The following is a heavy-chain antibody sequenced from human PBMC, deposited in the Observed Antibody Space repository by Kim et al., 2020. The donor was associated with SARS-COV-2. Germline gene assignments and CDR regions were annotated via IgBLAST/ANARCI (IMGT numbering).Heavy chain of an antibody. Sequence: KYYADSVKGRFTISRDNSKNTLYLQMNSLRAEDTAVYYCARDGNGDPLGYWGQGTLVTVSS. CDR3: ARDGNGDPLGY. V-gene: IGHV3-33*01. CDR2: K. J-gene: IGHJ4*02. D-gene: IGHD4-17*01.